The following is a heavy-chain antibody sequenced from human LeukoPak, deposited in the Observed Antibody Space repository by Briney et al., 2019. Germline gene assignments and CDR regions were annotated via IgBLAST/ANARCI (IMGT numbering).Heavy chain of an antibody. Sequence: SVKVSCKASGGTFSSYAISWVRQAPGQGLEWMGGIIPIFGTANYAQKFQGRVTITADESTSTAYMELSRLRSEDTAVYYCALTYCSGGSCYSGDYYGMDVWGQGTTVTVSS. D-gene: IGHD2-15*01. CDR1: GGTFSSYA. CDR3: ALTYCSGGSCYSGDYYGMDV. J-gene: IGHJ6*02. V-gene: IGHV1-69*13. CDR2: IIPIFGTA.